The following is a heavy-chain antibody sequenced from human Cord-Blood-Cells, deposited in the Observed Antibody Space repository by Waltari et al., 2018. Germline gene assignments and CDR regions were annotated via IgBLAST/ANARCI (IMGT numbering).Heavy chain of an antibody. Sequence: QVQLVQSGAEVKKPGASVKVSCKASGYTFTGYYMNWVRQAPGQGLEWMGWINPNSGGTNYAQKFQGRVTMTRDTSISTAYMELSRLRSDDTAVYYCARDLLRHLKEYNWFDPWGQGTLVTVSS. CDR1: GYTFTGYY. D-gene: IGHD2-15*01. V-gene: IGHV1-2*02. CDR3: ARDLLRHLKEYNWFDP. CDR2: INPNSGGT. J-gene: IGHJ5*02.